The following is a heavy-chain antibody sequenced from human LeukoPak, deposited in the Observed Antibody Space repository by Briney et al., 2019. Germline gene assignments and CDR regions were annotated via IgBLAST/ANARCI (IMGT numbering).Heavy chain of an antibody. CDR1: GFTFSSYD. CDR3: VTYSSSWYYFDY. V-gene: IGHV3-33*01. Sequence: PGRSLRLSCAASGFTFSSYDMHWVRQAPSKVLEWVAVIWYDGSNKYYGDSVKGRLTLSRDNSKNTLYLQMNSLRAEDTAVYYCVTYSSSWYYFDYWGQGTLVTVSS. D-gene: IGHD6-13*01. J-gene: IGHJ4*02. CDR2: IWYDGSNK.